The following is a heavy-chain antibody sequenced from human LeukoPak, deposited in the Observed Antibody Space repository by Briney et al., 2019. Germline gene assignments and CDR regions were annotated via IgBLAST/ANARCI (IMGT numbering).Heavy chain of an antibody. D-gene: IGHD3-10*01. CDR3: ARDHITMVRGVTHTRGYYYGMDV. J-gene: IGHJ6*02. CDR1: GGSISSYY. Sequence: SETLSLTCTVSGGSISSYYWSWIRQPPGKGLEWIGYIYYSGSTNYNPSLKSRVTISVDTSKNQFSLKLSSVTAADTAVYYCARDHITMVRGVTHTRGYYYGMDVWGQGTTVTVSS. V-gene: IGHV4-59*12. CDR2: IYYSGST.